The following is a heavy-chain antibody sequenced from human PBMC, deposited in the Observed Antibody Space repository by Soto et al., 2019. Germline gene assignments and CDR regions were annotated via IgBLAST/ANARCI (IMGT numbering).Heavy chain of an antibody. CDR2: IFFTGSA. J-gene: IGHJ6*02. CDR3: ARDGHGMAV. V-gene: IGHV4-61*01. CDR1: GGSVSTGSYD. Sequence: PSETLSLTCTVSGGSVSTGSYDWSWIRQPPGKGLEWIGKIFFTGSAHYNPSLRNRVTMSVDTSKDQFSLTLTSVTAADTAVYYCARDGHGMAVWGQGTTVTVSS.